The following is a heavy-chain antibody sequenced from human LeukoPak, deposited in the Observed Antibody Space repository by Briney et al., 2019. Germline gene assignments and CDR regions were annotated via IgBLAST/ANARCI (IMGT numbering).Heavy chain of an antibody. CDR1: GGSFSGYY. J-gene: IGHJ3*02. CDR2: INHSGST. CDR3: ARSTVYFGSFYI. D-gene: IGHD3-10*01. V-gene: IGHV4-34*01. Sequence: SETLSLTCAVYGGSFSGYYWSWIRQPPGKGLEWIGEINHSGSTNYNPSLKSRVTISVDTSKNQFSLKLSSVTAADTAVYYCARSTVYFGSFYIWGQGKMVTVSS.